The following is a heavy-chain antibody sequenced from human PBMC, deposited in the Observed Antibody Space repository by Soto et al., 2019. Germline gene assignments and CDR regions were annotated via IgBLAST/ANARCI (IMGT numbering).Heavy chain of an antibody. CDR2: IDPGDTYA. D-gene: IGHD2-2*01. CDR1: GYTFTTFW. Sequence: GESLKISCTGFGYTFTTFWISWVRQMPGKGLEWMGRIDPGDTYATYSPAFQGHVTISADRATSTAYLQWSSLKASDTAMYYCARIYCTTTTCDSWFDPWGQGTLVTVSS. CDR3: ARIYCTTTTCDSWFDP. J-gene: IGHJ5*02. V-gene: IGHV5-10-1*01.